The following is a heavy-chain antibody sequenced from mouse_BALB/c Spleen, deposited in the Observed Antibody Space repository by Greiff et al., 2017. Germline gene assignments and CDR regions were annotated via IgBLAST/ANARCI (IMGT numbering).Heavy chain of an antibody. Sequence: VQLQQSGAELVKPGASVKLSCTASGFNIKDTYMHWVKQRPEQGLEWIGRIDPANGNTKYDPKFQGKATITADTSSNTAYLQLSSLTSEDTAVYYCARDGYYSYWYFDVWGAGTTVTVSS. D-gene: IGHD2-3*01. CDR2: IDPANGNT. CDR3: ARDGYYSYWYFDV. CDR1: GFNIKDTY. V-gene: IGHV14-3*02. J-gene: IGHJ1*01.